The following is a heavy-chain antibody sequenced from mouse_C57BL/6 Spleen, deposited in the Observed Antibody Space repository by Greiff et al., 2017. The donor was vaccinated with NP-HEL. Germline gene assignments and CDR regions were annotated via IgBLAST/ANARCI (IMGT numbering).Heavy chain of an antibody. Sequence: DVQLQESGPGLVKPSQSLSLTCTVTGYSITSGYGWNWIRQFPGNKLEWMGYISYSGSTNYNPSLKSRITITRDTSKNQFFLQLKSVTTEDTATYYCARTARIKYWGQGTTLTVSS. CDR3: ARTARIKY. V-gene: IGHV3-2*02. J-gene: IGHJ2*01. D-gene: IGHD1-2*01. CDR1: GYSITSGYG. CDR2: ISYSGST.